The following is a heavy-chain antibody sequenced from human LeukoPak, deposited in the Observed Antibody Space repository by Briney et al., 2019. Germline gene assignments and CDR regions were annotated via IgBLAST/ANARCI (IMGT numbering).Heavy chain of an antibody. CDR3: ARDRVTMVRGAWYFDL. CDR1: GGSISSYY. D-gene: IGHD3-10*01. Sequence: SETLSLTCTVSGGSISSYYWSWIRQPAGKGLEWIGRIYTSGSTNYSPSLKSRVTMSVDTSKNQFSLKLSSVTAADTAVYYCARDRVTMVRGAWYFDLWGRGTLVTVSS. CDR2: IYTSGST. V-gene: IGHV4-4*07. J-gene: IGHJ2*01.